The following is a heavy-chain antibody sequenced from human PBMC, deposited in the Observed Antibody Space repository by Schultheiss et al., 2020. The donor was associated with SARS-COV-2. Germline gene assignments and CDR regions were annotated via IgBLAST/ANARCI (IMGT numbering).Heavy chain of an antibody. J-gene: IGHJ5*02. CDR3: ARDRCTNGVCYSNWFDP. CDR1: GYTFTGYY. V-gene: IGHV1-2*02. CDR2: INPNSGGT. Sequence: ASVKVSCKASGYTFTGYYMHWVRQAPGQGLEWMGWINPNSGGTNYAQKFQGRVTMTRDTSISTAYMELSSLRSEDTAVYYCARDRCTNGVCYSNWFDPWGQGTLVTVSS. D-gene: IGHD2-8*01.